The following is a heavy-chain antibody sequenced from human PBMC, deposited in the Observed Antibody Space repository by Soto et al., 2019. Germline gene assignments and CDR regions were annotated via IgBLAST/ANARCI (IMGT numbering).Heavy chain of an antibody. J-gene: IGHJ5*02. CDR2: ISAYNGNT. D-gene: IGHD1-26*01. CDR1: GYTFTSYG. Sequence: ASVKVSSKASGYTFTSYGIRWVRQAPGQGLEWMGWISAYNGNTNYAQKLQGRVTMTTDTSTSTAYMELRSLRSDDTAAYYCARVWERNWCDPWGQRTLVTVS. CDR3: ARVWERNWCDP. V-gene: IGHV1-18*01.